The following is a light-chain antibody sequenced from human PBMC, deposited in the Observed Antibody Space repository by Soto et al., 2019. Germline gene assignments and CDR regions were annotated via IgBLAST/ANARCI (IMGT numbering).Light chain of an antibody. V-gene: IGKV3-20*01. CDR2: GAS. Sequence: DIVMNQSPGTLSLSPVEIATLSCTASQIVSSTYLAWYQQKPGQAPRLLIYGASTRATGIPARFSGSGSGTEFTLTISGLEPEDFAVYHCQQYATSPSTFGQGTRLEIK. CDR1: QIVSSTY. J-gene: IGKJ5*01. CDR3: QQYATSPST.